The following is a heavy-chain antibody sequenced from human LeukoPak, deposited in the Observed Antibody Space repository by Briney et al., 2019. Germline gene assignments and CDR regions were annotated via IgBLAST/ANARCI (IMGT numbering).Heavy chain of an antibody. J-gene: IGHJ2*01. Sequence: PSETLSLTCTVSGVSISTYSWSWIRQPPGKELEWIGYISYSGSTSYNPSLRSRVTISVDTSKNQFSLKLSSVTAADTAVYYCATDGNFDLWGRGTLVTVSS. CDR2: ISYSGST. CDR3: ATDGNFDL. D-gene: IGHD1-26*01. V-gene: IGHV4-59*01. CDR1: GVSISTYS.